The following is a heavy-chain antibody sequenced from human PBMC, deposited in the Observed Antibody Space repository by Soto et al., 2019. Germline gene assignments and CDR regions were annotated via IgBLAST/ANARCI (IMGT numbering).Heavy chain of an antibody. V-gene: IGHV4-39*01. J-gene: IGHJ4*02. CDR1: GGSISSSSYY. CDR3: VRVGGGIAARLIDY. D-gene: IGHD6-6*01. CDR2: IYYSGST. Sequence: SETLSLTCTVSGGSISSSSYYWGWIRQPPGKGLEWIGSIYYSGSTYYNPSLKSRVTISVDTSKNQFSLKLSSVTAADTAVYYCVRVGGGIAARLIDYWGQGTLVSVSS.